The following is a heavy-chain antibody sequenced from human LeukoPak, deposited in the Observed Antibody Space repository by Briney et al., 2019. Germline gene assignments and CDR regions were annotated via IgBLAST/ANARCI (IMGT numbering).Heavy chain of an antibody. CDR1: GGSISSGGYS. CDR3: ARRRSYTSASGKGITKTFDI. V-gene: IGHV4-30-2*01. Sequence: PSETLSLTCAVSGGSISSGGYSWSWIRQPPGKGLEWIGYIYPSGTNYNPSLKSRVTISVDTSKNQFSLKLTSVTAADTAVYYCARRRSYTSASGKGITKTFDIWGQGTMVTVSS. J-gene: IGHJ3*02. D-gene: IGHD6-6*01. CDR2: IYPSGT.